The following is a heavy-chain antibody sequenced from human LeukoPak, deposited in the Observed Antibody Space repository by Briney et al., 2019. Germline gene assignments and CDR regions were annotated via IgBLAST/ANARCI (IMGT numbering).Heavy chain of an antibody. D-gene: IGHD5-12*01. CDR2: IRYDGSNK. Sequence: GGSLRLSCAASGFTFSSYGMHWVRQAPGKGLEWVAFIRYDGSNKYYADSVKGRFTISRDNSKNTLYLQMNSLRAEDTAVYYCARVATIAHLNYYYYYMDVWGKGTTVTISS. J-gene: IGHJ6*03. CDR3: ARVATIAHLNYYYYYMDV. V-gene: IGHV3-30*02. CDR1: GFTFSSYG.